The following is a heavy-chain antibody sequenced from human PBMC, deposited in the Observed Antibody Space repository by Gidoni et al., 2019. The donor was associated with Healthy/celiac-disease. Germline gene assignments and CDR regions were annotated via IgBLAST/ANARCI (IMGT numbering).Heavy chain of an antibody. Sequence: HVQLVQSGAEVKKPGSSVKVSCKAYGGTFSSYTISWVRQAPGQGLEWMGRIIPILGIANYAQKFQGRVTITADKSTSTAYMELSSLRSEDTAVYYCARDGYGDYVFNYWGQGTLVTVSS. V-gene: IGHV1-69*08. D-gene: IGHD4-17*01. J-gene: IGHJ4*02. CDR1: GGTFSSYT. CDR3: ARDGYGDYVFNY. CDR2: IIPILGIA.